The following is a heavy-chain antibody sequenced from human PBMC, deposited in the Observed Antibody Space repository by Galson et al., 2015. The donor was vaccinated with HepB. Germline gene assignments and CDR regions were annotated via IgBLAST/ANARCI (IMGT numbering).Heavy chain of an antibody. CDR3: AKDRPPSAVVATIPYYFDY. V-gene: IGHV3-23*01. D-gene: IGHD5-12*01. CDR2: ISGNDGDT. J-gene: IGHJ4*02. Sequence: SLRLSCAASGFTFTNYAMSWVRQPPGKGLEWVSSISGNDGDTYYADSVKGRFTISRDNSKNTLHLQMSSLRAEDTAVYYCAKDRPPSAVVATIPYYFDYWGQGTLVTVSS. CDR1: GFTFTNYA.